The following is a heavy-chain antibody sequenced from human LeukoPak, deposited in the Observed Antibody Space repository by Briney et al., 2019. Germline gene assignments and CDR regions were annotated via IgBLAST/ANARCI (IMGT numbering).Heavy chain of an antibody. J-gene: IGHJ4*02. D-gene: IGHD3-10*01. CDR3: ARGLRYYGSGSYYNPSDY. CDR1: GGTFSSYA. V-gene: IGHV1-69*13. Sequence: GASVKVSCKASGGTFSSYAISWVRQALGQGLEWMGGIIPIFGTANYAQKFQGRVTITADESTSTAYMELGSLRSEDTAVYYCARGLRYYGSGSYYNPSDYWGQGTLVTVSS. CDR2: IIPIFGTA.